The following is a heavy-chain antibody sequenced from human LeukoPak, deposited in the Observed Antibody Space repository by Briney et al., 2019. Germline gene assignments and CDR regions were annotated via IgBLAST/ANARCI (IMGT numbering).Heavy chain of an antibody. D-gene: IGHD2-21*02. CDR1: GFTFTSSA. CDR3: AADGLVVVTAIDYYYYGMDV. J-gene: IGHJ6*02. CDR2: IVVGSGNT. Sequence: GASVKVSCKASGFTFTSSAVQWVRQARGQRLEWIGWIVVGSGNTNYAQKFQERVTITRDMSTSTAYMGLSSLRSEDTAVYYCAADGLVVVTAIDYYYYGMDVWGQGTTVTVSS. V-gene: IGHV1-58*01.